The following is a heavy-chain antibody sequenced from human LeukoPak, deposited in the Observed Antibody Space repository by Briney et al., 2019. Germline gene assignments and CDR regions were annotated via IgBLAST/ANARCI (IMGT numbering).Heavy chain of an antibody. CDR2: ISSSSSYI. CDR1: GFTFSSYS. CDR3: ASALYSGSYYVSYYFDY. V-gene: IGHV3-21*01. J-gene: IGHJ4*02. D-gene: IGHD1-26*01. Sequence: PGGSLRLPCAASGFTFSSYSMNWVRQVPGKGLEWVSSISSSSSYIYYADSVKGRFTISRDNAKNSLYLHMNSLRAEDTAVYYCASALYSGSYYVSYYFDYWGQGTLVTVSS.